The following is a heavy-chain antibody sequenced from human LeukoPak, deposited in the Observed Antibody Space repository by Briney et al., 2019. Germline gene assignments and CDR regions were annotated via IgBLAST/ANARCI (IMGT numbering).Heavy chain of an antibody. V-gene: IGHV3-7*01. D-gene: IGHD3-3*01. CDR1: RFTLSTYW. J-gene: IGHJ4*02. CDR2: IKQDGSQE. Sequence: GGSLRLSCAASRFTLSTYWMSWVRQAPGKGLEWVAHIKQDGSQEYYVDSVKGRFTISRDSAKNSLYLQMNSLKAEDTAVYYCARGVPYDSWSGPHYSDYWGQGTLVTVSS. CDR3: ARGVPYDSWSGPHYSDY.